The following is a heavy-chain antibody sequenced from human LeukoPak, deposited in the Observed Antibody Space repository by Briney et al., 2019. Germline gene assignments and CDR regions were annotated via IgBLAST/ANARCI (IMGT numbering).Heavy chain of an antibody. D-gene: IGHD5-24*01. Sequence: SETLSLTCTVSGGSISSYYWSWIRQPPGKGLEWIGYIYYSGSTNYNPSLKSRVTISVDTSKNQFSLKLSSVTAADTAVYYCARPRDGYNYWAFDIWGQGTMVTVSS. CDR1: GGSISSYY. CDR3: ARPRDGYNYWAFDI. CDR2: IYYSGST. V-gene: IGHV4-59*01. J-gene: IGHJ3*02.